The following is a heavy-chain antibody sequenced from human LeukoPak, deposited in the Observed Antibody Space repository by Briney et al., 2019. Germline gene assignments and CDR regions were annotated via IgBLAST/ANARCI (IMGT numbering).Heavy chain of an antibody. Sequence: GGSLRLSCAASGFTFRNAWMSWVRQAPGKGLEWVGHIKGKSDGGTTDYAAPVKGRFIISRDDSKNTHYLQMNSLRTEDTAVYYCTTDGGIAVRPLFDYWGQGTLVTVPS. CDR3: TTDGGIAVRPLFDY. D-gene: IGHD6-19*01. CDR2: IKGKSDGGTT. CDR1: GFTFRNAW. J-gene: IGHJ4*02. V-gene: IGHV3-15*01.